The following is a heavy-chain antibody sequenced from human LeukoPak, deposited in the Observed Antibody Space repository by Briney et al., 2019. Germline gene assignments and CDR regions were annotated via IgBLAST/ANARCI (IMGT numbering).Heavy chain of an antibody. Sequence: TSETLSLTCAVYGGSFSGYYWSWLRQPPGKGLEWIGEINHSGSTNYNPSLKSRVTISVDTSKNQFSLKLSSVTAADTAVYYCARQVVVVPARPSWFDPWGQGTLVTVSS. CDR1: GGSFSGYY. D-gene: IGHD2-2*01. V-gene: IGHV4-34*01. CDR2: INHSGST. J-gene: IGHJ5*02. CDR3: ARQVVVVPARPSWFDP.